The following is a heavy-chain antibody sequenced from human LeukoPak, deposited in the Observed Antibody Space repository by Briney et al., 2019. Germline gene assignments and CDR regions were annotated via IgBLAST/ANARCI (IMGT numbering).Heavy chain of an antibody. Sequence: GGSLRLSCAASGFTFSSYAMSWVRQAPGKGLEWVSAISGSGGSTYYADSVKGRFTISRDNSKNTLYLQMNSLRAEDTALYYCARDGAGYDSSGYYFDYWGQGTLVTVSS. V-gene: IGHV3-23*01. D-gene: IGHD3-22*01. J-gene: IGHJ4*02. CDR3: ARDGAGYDSSGYYFDY. CDR1: GFTFSSYA. CDR2: ISGSGGST.